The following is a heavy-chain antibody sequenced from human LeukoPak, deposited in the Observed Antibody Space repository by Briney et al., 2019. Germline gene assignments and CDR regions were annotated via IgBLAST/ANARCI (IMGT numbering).Heavy chain of an antibody. J-gene: IGHJ6*02. CDR2: ISGSGGST. V-gene: IGHV3-23*01. CDR1: GFTFSSYA. D-gene: IGHD3-9*01. Sequence: GGSLRLSCAAAGFTFSSYAMSWVRQAPGKGLEWVSAISGSGGSTYYADSVKGRFTISRDNSKNTLYLQMNSLRAEDTAVYYCAKGERGRRYFDWAHYYYYGMDVWGQGTTVTVSS. CDR3: AKGERGRRYFDWAHYYYYGMDV.